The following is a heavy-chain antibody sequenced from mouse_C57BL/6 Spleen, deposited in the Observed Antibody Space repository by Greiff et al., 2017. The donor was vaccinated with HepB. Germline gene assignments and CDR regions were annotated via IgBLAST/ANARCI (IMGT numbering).Heavy chain of an antibody. CDR1: GYTFTSYW. Sequence: QVQLQQPGAELVRPGTSVKLSCKASGYTFTSYWMHWVKQRPGQGLEWIGVIDPSDSYTKYNQKFKGKATLTVDTSSSTAYMQLSSLTSEDSAVYYCARRGRPAMDYWGQGTSVTVAS. CDR2: IDPSDSYT. CDR3: ARRGRPAMDY. V-gene: IGHV1-59*01. J-gene: IGHJ4*01.